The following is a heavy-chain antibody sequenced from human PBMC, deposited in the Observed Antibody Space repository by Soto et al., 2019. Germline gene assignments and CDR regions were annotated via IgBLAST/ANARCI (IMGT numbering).Heavy chain of an antibody. V-gene: IGHV4-61*08. CDR1: GGSITSGGYY. CDR3: ARIDQYSSTWPKFDY. Sequence: SETLSLTCTVSGGSITSGGYYWSWIRQPPGKGLEWIGYIYYSGSTNYNPSLKSRVTISVDTSKNQFSLKLSSVTAADTAMYYCARIDQYSSTWPKFDYWGQGALVTVSS. D-gene: IGHD6-13*01. J-gene: IGHJ4*02. CDR2: IYYSGST.